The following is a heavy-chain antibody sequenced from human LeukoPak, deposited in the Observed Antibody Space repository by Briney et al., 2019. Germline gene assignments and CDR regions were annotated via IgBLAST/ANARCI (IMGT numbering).Heavy chain of an antibody. J-gene: IGHJ6*02. CDR1: GFTFSSYA. CDR2: ISGSGGST. CDR3: AIETPYSSSWPDYYYYGMDV. V-gene: IGHV3-23*01. Sequence: PGGSLRLSCAASGFTFSSYAMSWVRQAPGKGLEWVSAISGSGGSTYSADSVKGRFTISRDNSKNTLYLQMNSLRAEDTAVYYCAIETPYSSSWPDYYYYGMDVWVQGTTVTVSS. D-gene: IGHD6-13*01.